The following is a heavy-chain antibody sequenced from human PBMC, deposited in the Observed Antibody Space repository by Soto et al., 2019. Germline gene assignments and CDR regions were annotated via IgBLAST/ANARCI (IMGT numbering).Heavy chain of an antibody. J-gene: IGHJ6*03. Sequence: QVQLVQSGAEVKRPGASVKVSCKASGDTLKTFDVSWVRQAPGQGPEWMAWITTHNGDTNFAQKFRARVSLTADTSVATAFMEERNLRSDGTGGYCCATFNFTRAGDNYYYYVDVWGQGTTVTVS. CDR1: GDTLKTFD. CDR2: ITTHNGDT. D-gene: IGHD1-1*01. V-gene: IGHV1-18*04. CDR3: ATFNFTRAGDNYYYYVDV.